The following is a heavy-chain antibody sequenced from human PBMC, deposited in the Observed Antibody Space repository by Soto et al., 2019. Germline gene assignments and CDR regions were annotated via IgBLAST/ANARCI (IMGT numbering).Heavy chain of an antibody. CDR1: GYTFTGYY. J-gene: IGHJ6*02. D-gene: IGHD6-6*01. Sequence: SVKVSCKASGYTFTGYYMHWVRQAPGQGLEWMGGIIPNIGAANYAQKFQGRVTITADESTSTAYMELSSLRSEDTAVYYCARGYSSSSPDYYYYYGMDVWGQGTTVTVS. V-gene: IGHV1-69*01. CDR2: IIPNIGAA. CDR3: ARGYSSSSPDYYYYYGMDV.